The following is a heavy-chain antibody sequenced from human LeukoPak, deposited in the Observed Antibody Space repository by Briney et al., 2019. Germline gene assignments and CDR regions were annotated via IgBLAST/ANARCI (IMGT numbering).Heavy chain of an antibody. D-gene: IGHD3-22*01. CDR3: ARAYYYDSSGYFYYYYYGMDV. V-gene: IGHV1-2*02. CDR1: GYTFTGYY. J-gene: IGHJ6*02. Sequence: ASVKVSCKASGYTFTGYYMHWVRQAPGPGLEWMGWINPNSGGTNYAQKFQGRVTMTRDTSISTAYMELSRLRSDDTAVYYCARAYYYDSSGYFYYYYYGMDVWGQGTTVTVSS. CDR2: INPNSGGT.